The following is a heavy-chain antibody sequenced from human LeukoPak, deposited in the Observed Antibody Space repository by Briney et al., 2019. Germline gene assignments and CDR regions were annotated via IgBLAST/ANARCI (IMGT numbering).Heavy chain of an antibody. Sequence: GGSLRLSCAASGFTFSSYEMNWVRQAPGKGLEWVSYISSSASTIYYADSAKGRFTISRDNAKNSLYLQMNSLRAEDTAVYYCARTMYSNYVFDSWGQGTLVTVSS. CDR2: ISSSASTI. V-gene: IGHV3-48*03. J-gene: IGHJ4*02. CDR3: ARTMYSNYVFDS. D-gene: IGHD4-11*01. CDR1: GFTFSSYE.